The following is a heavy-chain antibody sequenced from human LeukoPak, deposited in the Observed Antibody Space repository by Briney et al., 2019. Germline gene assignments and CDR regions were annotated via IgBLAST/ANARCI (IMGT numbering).Heavy chain of an antibody. CDR2: MNPNSGNT. V-gene: IGHV1-8*01. CDR3: ARAWVMTRLGDALDI. CDR1: GYTFSSYD. J-gene: IGHJ3*02. D-gene: IGHD7-27*01. Sequence: GTSVKVSCKASGYTFSSYDINWVRQATGQGLEWMGWMNPNSGNTGYAQKFQGRVTMTRNTSISTAYMERSSLRSEDSAVYYCARAWVMTRLGDALDIWGQGTMVTVSS.